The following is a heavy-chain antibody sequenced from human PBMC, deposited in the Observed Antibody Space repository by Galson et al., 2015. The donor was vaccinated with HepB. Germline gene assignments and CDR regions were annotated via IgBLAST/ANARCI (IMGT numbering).Heavy chain of an antibody. J-gene: IGHJ4*02. CDR1: GYTFTSYG. V-gene: IGHV1-18*01. D-gene: IGHD4-17*01. CDR3: ARARKWPHDYGDYSDPGPNNENSHFDY. CDR2: ISAYNGNT. Sequence: QSGAEVKKPGASVKVSCNAPGYTFTSYGISWVRQAPGQGLEWMGWISAYNGNTNYAQKLQGRVTMTTDTSTSTAYMELRSLRSDDTAVYYCARARKWPHDYGDYSDPGPNNENSHFDYWGQGTLVTVSS.